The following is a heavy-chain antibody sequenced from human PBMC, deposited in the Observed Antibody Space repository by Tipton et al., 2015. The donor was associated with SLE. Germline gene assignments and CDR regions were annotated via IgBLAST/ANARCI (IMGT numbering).Heavy chain of an antibody. D-gene: IGHD4-17*01. Sequence: QLVQSGGGVVQPGRSLRLSCAASGFTFSSYAMHWVRQAPGKGLEWVAVISYDGSNKYYADSVKGRFTISRDNSKNTLYLQMNSLRAEDTAVYYCARQLDYGDSEGAFDIWGQGTMVTVSS. CDR1: GFTFSSYA. CDR2: ISYDGSNK. CDR3: ARQLDYGDSEGAFDI. V-gene: IGHV3-30-3*01. J-gene: IGHJ3*02.